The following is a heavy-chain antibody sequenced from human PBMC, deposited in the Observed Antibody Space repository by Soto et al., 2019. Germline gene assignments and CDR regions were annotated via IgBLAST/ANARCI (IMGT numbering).Heavy chain of an antibody. CDR3: ARTSRQNWLLYPHWFDP. CDR1: GYTFTSYG. Sequence: ASVKVSCKASGYTFTSYGISWVRQAPGQGLEWMRWISAYNGNTNYAQKLQGRVTMTTDTSTSTAYMELRSLRSDDTAVYYCARTSRQNWLLYPHWFDPWGQGTLVTVSS. V-gene: IGHV1-18*01. J-gene: IGHJ5*02. CDR2: ISAYNGNT. D-gene: IGHD3-3*01.